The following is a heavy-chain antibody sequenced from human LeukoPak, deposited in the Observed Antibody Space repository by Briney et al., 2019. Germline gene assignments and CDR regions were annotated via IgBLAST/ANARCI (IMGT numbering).Heavy chain of an antibody. J-gene: IGHJ4*02. CDR1: GFTFSSYG. Sequence: PGGSLRLSCAASGFTFSSYGMHWVRQAPGKGLEWVAVIWYDGSNKYYADSVKGRFTISRDNSKNTLYLQMNSLRAEDTAVYFCAKDQAVVVPAATDYWGQGTLVTVSS. V-gene: IGHV3-33*06. D-gene: IGHD2-2*01. CDR3: AKDQAVVVPAATDY. CDR2: IWYDGSNK.